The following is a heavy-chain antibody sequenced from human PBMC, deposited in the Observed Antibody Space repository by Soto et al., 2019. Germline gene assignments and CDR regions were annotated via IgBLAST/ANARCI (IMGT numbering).Heavy chain of an antibody. J-gene: IGHJ6*02. CDR2: ISHDGNIK. CDR1: GFTFRSYA. Sequence: VQLVESGGGVVQPGRSLRLSCAASGFTFRSYAMHWVRQAPGKGLEWVATISHDGNIKYYADSVKGRFAISRDNSMNAVFLQMNSLRPEDTARYYCARDYETSSAGYYYYGMDVWGHGTTVTVSS. V-gene: IGHV3-30*09. CDR3: ARDYETSSAGYYYYGMDV. D-gene: IGHD2-2*01.